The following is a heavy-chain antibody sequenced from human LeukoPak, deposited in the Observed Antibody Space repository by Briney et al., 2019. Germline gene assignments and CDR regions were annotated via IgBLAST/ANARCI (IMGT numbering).Heavy chain of an antibody. CDR1: GFAFSSYA. CDR3: ATSGSYFLGDYY. CDR2: ISYDGRIK. V-gene: IGHV3-30-3*01. J-gene: IGHJ4*02. Sequence: GGSLRLSCAASGFAFSSYAIHWVRQAPGKGLEWVSFISYDGRIKYYADSVKGRFTISRDNSKNTLYLQMNSLRAEDTAVYYCATSGSYFLGDYYWGQGTLVTVSS. D-gene: IGHD1-26*01.